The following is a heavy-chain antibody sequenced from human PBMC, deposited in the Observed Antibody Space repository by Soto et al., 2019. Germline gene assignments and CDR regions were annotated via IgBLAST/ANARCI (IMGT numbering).Heavy chain of an antibody. CDR1: GFTFSSYV. D-gene: IGHD6-19*01. J-gene: IGHJ4*02. CDR3: ATEGSSGPTLDY. Sequence: EVQLLESGGGLVQPGGSLRLSCAAPGFTFSSYVMSWVRQAPGKGPEWVSAISGSGGSTYYADSVKGRFTISRDNSKNTLYRQMNSLIAEDTAVYYCATEGSSGPTLDYWGQGTLVTVSS. CDR2: ISGSGGST. V-gene: IGHV3-23*01.